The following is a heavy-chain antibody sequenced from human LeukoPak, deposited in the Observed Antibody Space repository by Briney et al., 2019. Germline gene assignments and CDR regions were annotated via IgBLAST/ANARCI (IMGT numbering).Heavy chain of an antibody. V-gene: IGHV1-2*02. J-gene: IGHJ5*02. CDR1: GYTFTGHY. CDR2: INPNSGGT. CDR3: ARSGAAGTVTADWFDP. D-gene: IGHD6-13*01. Sequence: ASVKVSCKASGYTFTGHYMHWVRQAPGQGLAWMGWINPNSGGTNYAQKFQGRVTMTRDTSISTAYMELSRLRSDDTAVYYCARSGAAGTVTADWFDPWGQGTLVTVSS.